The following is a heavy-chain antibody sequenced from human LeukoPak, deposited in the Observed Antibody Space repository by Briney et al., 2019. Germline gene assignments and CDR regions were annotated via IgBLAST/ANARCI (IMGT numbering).Heavy chain of an antibody. CDR2: IKQDGSEK. D-gene: IGHD3-22*01. V-gene: IGHV3-7*01. Sequence: GGSLRLSCAASGFTFSSYWMSWVRQAPGKGLEWVANIKQDGSEKYYVDSVKGRFTISRDNAKNSLYLQMNSLRAEDTAVYYCARLNLITMMVPPHAFDIWGQGTMVTVSS. J-gene: IGHJ3*02. CDR1: GFTFSSYW. CDR3: ARLNLITMMVPPHAFDI.